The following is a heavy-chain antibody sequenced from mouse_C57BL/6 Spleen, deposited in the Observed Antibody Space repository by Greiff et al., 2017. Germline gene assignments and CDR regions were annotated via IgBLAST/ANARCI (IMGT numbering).Heavy chain of an antibody. CDR3: ARSEYSNYDFDV. V-gene: IGHV1-52*01. CDR2: IDPSDSET. J-gene: IGHJ1*03. CDR1: GYTFTSYW. D-gene: IGHD2-5*01. Sequence: VQLQQPGAELVRPGSSVKLSCKASGYTFTSYWMHWVKQRPIQGLEWIGNIDPSDSETHYNQKFKDKATLTVDKSSSTAYMQLSSLTSEDSAVYYCARSEYSNYDFDVWGTGTTVTVSS.